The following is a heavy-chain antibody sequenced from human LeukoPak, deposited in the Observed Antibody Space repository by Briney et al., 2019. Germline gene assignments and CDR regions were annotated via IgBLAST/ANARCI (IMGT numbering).Heavy chain of an antibody. V-gene: IGHV4-59*01. CDR3: ARLRRAYDILTGYNNRGPFDY. D-gene: IGHD3-9*01. CDR1: GGSISPYY. CDR2: IYYSGST. Sequence: PSETLSLTCTVSGGSISPYYWSWIRQPPGKGLEWIGYIYYSGSTNYNPSLKSRVTISVDTSKNQFSLKLSSVTAADTAVYYCARLRRAYDILTGYNNRGPFDYWGQGTLVTVSS. J-gene: IGHJ4*02.